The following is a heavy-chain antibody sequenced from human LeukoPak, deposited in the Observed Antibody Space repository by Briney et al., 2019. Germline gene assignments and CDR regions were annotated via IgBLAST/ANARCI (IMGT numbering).Heavy chain of an antibody. D-gene: IGHD2-2*01. CDR3: ARGGSGVVVPDAMAFDP. Sequence: GASVKVSCKASGYTFTGYYMHWVRQAPGQGLEWMGWINPNSGGTNYAQKFQGRVTMTRDASISTAYMELSRLRSDDTALYYCARGGSGVVVPDAMAFDPWGQGTLVTVSS. CDR1: GYTFTGYY. V-gene: IGHV1-2*02. CDR2: INPNSGGT. J-gene: IGHJ5*02.